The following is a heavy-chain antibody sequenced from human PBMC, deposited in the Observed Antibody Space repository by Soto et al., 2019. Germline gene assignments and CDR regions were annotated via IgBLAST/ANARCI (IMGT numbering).Heavy chain of an antibody. Sequence: GASVKVSCKASGYTFTGYYMHWVRQAPGQGLEWMGWINPNSGGTNYAQKFQGWVTMTRDTSISTAYMGLSRLRSDDTAVYYCARWTQTPTVTTGFRISYYYYGMDVWGQGTTVTVSS. V-gene: IGHV1-2*04. D-gene: IGHD4-17*01. J-gene: IGHJ6*02. CDR2: INPNSGGT. CDR3: ARWTQTPTVTTGFRISYYYYGMDV. CDR1: GYTFTGYY.